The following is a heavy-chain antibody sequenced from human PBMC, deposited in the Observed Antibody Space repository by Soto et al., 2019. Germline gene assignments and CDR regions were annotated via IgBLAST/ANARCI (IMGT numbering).Heavy chain of an antibody. Sequence: ASVKSSCKASGYTFTSYYMHWVRQAPGQGLEWMGIINPSGGSTSYAQKFQGRVTMTRDTSTSTVYMELSSLSAEDTAGYDCARLPEALTTFVYWGQGTPVTVSS. CDR3: ARLPEALTTFVY. J-gene: IGHJ4*02. D-gene: IGHD1-1*01. CDR1: GYTFTSYY. CDR2: INPSGGST. V-gene: IGHV1-46*01.